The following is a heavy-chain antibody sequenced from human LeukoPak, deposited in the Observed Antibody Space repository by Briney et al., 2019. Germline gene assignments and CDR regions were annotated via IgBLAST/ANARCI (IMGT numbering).Heavy chain of an antibody. Sequence: SCKASGGTFSSYAISWIRQPPGKGLEWIGEINHSGSTNYNPSLKSRVTISVDTSKNQFSLKLSSVTAADTAVYYCARGGTTGGSYLNFNYWGQGTLVTVSS. J-gene: IGHJ4*02. D-gene: IGHD1-26*01. CDR2: INHSGST. CDR1: GGTFSSYA. V-gene: IGHV4-34*01. CDR3: ARGGTTGGSYLNFNY.